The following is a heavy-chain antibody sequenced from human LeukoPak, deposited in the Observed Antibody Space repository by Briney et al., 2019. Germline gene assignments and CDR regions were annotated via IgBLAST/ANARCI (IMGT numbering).Heavy chain of an antibody. CDR2: IYHSGST. CDR3: ARNRSVTTTPGFDH. J-gene: IGHJ4*02. D-gene: IGHD4-17*01. Sequence: PSETLSLTCAVSGYSIRSGDYWGWIRPSPGKGLEWIGSIYHSGSTHYNPSLKSRVTISVDTSKNQFSLMLTSVTAADTAVYYCARNRSVTTTPGFDHWGQGTLVTVSS. CDR1: GYSIRSGDY. V-gene: IGHV4-38-2*01.